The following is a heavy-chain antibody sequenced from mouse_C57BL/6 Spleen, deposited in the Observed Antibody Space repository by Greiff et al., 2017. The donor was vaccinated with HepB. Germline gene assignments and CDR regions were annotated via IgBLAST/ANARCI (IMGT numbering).Heavy chain of an antibody. CDR2: IDPSDSYT. V-gene: IGHV1-69*01. J-gene: IGHJ2*01. CDR3: AKGYSSGYFDY. Sequence: QVQLQQPGAELVMPGASVKLSCKASGYTFTSYWMHWVKQRPGQGLEWIGEIDPSDSYTNYNQKFKGKSTLTVDKSSSTAYMQLSSLTSEDSAIYYCAKGYSSGYFDYWGQGTTLTVSS. CDR1: GYTFTSYW. D-gene: IGHD3-2*02.